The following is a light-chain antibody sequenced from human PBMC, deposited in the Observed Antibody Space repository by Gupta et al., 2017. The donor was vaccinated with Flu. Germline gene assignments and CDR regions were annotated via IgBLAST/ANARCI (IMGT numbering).Light chain of an antibody. J-gene: IGKJ4*01. CDR1: QSVLYSSNNKNY. CDR3: QQYYSTPFT. V-gene: IGKV4-1*01. Sequence: DIVMTQSPDSLAVSLGERATINCKSSQSVLYSSNNKNYLAWYQQKPGQPTKLLIYWASTRESGVPDRFSGSGSGTDFTLTISSLQAEDVAVYYCQQYYSTPFTFGGGTKVEIK. CDR2: WAS.